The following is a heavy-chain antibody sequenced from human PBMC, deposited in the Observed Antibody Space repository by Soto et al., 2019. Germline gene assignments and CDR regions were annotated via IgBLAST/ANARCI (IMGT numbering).Heavy chain of an antibody. CDR3: ARRHYPNFWICYYNAVGDDAFDI. CDR2: INWNGGST. D-gene: IGHD3-3*01. CDR1: GFTFDDYG. V-gene: IGHV3-20*01. Sequence: PGGSLRVSCAASGFTFDDYGMSWVRLAPGKGLEWVSGINWNGGSTGDADSVKGRFTISRDNAKNSMYLQMNSLRAEYTALYHCARRHYPNFWICYYNAVGDDAFDIWGQGTMVTVSS. J-gene: IGHJ3*02.